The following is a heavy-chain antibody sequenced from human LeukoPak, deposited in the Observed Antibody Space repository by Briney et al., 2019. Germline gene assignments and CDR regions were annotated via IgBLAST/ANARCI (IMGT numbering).Heavy chain of an antibody. CDR1: GFTFSSYW. Sequence: GGFLRLSCAASGFTFSSYWMSWVRQALGKGLEWVANIKQDGSEKYYVDSVKGRFTISRDNAKNSLYLQMNSLRAEDTAVYYCARSRYCSSTSCYTSYYMDVWGKGTTVTVSS. CDR3: ARSRYCSSTSCYTSYYMDV. CDR2: IKQDGSEK. D-gene: IGHD2-2*02. J-gene: IGHJ6*03. V-gene: IGHV3-7*01.